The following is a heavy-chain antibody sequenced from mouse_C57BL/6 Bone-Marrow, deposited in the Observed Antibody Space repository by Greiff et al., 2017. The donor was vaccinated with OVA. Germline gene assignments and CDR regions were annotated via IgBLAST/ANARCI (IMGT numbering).Heavy chain of an antibody. CDR2: IYPRDGST. V-gene: IGHV1-78*01. J-gene: IGHJ1*03. Sequence: VQLQQSDAELVKPGASVKISCKVSGYTFTDHTIHWMKQRPEQGLEWIGYIYPRDGSTKYNEKFKGKATLTADKSSSTAYMELSRLTSEDSAVYFCARHEELGPYWYFDVWGTGTTVTVSS. CDR3: ARHEELGPYWYFDV. CDR1: GYTFTDHT. D-gene: IGHD4-1*01.